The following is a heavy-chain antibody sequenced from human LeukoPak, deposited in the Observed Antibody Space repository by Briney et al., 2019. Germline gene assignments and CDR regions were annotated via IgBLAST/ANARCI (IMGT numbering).Heavy chain of an antibody. D-gene: IGHD3-22*01. Sequence: GSLRLSCAASGFTFSNAWMSWVRQAPGKGLEWVGRIKSKTDGGTTDYAAPVKGRFTISRDDSKNTLYLQMNSLKTEDTAVYHCTTDRYYVSSGYYYPFDYWGQGTLVTVSS. CDR3: TTDRYYVSSGYYYPFDY. J-gene: IGHJ4*02. CDR1: GFTFSNAW. V-gene: IGHV3-15*01. CDR2: IKSKTDGGTT.